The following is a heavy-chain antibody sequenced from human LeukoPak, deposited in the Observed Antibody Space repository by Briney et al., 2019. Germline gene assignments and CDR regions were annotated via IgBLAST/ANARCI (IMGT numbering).Heavy chain of an antibody. J-gene: IGHJ5*02. V-gene: IGHV4-61*02. CDR3: ARERIGYCSRTSCYAGNWLDP. CDR2: IYTTGST. Sequence: SETLSLTCAVSGDSISSDNYYWSWIRQPAGKGLEWIGRIYTTGSTNYNPSLKSRVSISVDTSKNQFSLKLNSVTAADTAVYYCARERIGYCSRTSCYAGNWLDPWGQETLVTVSS. D-gene: IGHD2-2*01. CDR1: GDSISSDNYY.